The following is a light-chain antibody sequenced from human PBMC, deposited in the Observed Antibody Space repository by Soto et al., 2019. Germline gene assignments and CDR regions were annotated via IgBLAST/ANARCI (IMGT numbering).Light chain of an antibody. J-gene: IGLJ1*01. V-gene: IGLV2-11*01. Sequence: QSVLTQPRSVSGSPGQSVTISCTGTSSDVGNYNSVSWYQHHPGKAPKLMNYDVNKWPSGVPDSFSGSKSGNTASLTISWLQAEDEADYYCCSYIGSYSYVFGTGTKVTVL. CDR3: CSYIGSYSYV. CDR1: SSDVGNYNS. CDR2: DVN.